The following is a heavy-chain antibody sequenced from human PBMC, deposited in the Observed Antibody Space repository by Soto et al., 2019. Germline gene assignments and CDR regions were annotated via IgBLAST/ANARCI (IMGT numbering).Heavy chain of an antibody. CDR1: GGTFSSYT. V-gene: IGHV1-69*04. D-gene: IGHD2-15*01. CDR3: ARDRGRYCSGGSCSSDYYMDV. CDR2: IIPILGIA. Sequence: SVKVSCKASGGTFSSYTISWVRQAPGQGLEWMGRIIPILGIANYAQKFQGRVTITADKSTSTAYMELSSLRSEDTAVYYCARDRGRYCSGGSCSSDYYMDVWGKGTTVTVSS. J-gene: IGHJ6*03.